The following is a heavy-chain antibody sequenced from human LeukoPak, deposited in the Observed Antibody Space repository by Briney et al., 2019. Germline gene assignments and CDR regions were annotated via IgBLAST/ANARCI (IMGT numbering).Heavy chain of an antibody. CDR3: ASGWGYGSGSYYGGADY. J-gene: IGHJ4*02. Sequence: SETLSLTCTVSGGSISSYYWSWIRQPPGKGLEWIGYIYYGGSTNYNPSLKSRVTISADTSKKQFSLKLSSVTAADTAVYYCASGWGYGSGSYYGGADYWGQGTLVTVSS. CDR2: IYYGGST. CDR1: GGSISSYY. V-gene: IGHV4-59*01. D-gene: IGHD3-10*01.